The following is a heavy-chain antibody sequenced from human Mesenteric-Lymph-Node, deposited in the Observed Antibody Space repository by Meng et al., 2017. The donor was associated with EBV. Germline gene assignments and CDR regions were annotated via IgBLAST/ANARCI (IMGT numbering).Heavy chain of an antibody. CDR1: GDSVTSGTYY. CDR2: FYSSGSI. D-gene: IGHD6-19*01. Sequence: QVQLKGSGPGLVKPSETLSLTCTVSGDSVTSGTYYWNWIRQSPGKGLEWIGYFYSSGSINYNPSLKSRVTISIDTSKNQFSLKLTSVTAADTAVYYCASSYLYTSGWPLDYWGQGTLVTVSS. CDR3: ASSYLYTSGWPLDY. V-gene: IGHV4-61*01. J-gene: IGHJ4*02.